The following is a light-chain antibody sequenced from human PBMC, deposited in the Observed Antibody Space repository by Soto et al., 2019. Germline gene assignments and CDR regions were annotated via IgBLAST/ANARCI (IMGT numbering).Light chain of an antibody. CDR2: EVS. V-gene: IGLV2-8*01. CDR1: SSDVGGYNY. J-gene: IGLJ2*01. CDR3: SSYAGSNNVV. Sequence: QSALTQPPSASGSPGQSVTISCTGTSSDVGGYNYVSWYQQHPGKAPKRLIYEVSKRPSGVPDRFSGSKCGNTASLTVSGRQAEDEADYYCSSYAGSNNVVFGGGTKLTVL.